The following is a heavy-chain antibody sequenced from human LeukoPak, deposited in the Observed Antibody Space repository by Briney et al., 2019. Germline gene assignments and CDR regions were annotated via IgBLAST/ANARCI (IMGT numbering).Heavy chain of an antibody. J-gene: IGHJ4*02. V-gene: IGHV4-59*01. D-gene: IGHD3-10*01. CDR3: ARVRGSTADY. Sequence: SETLFLTCTVSGGSISSYYWSWIRQPPGKGLEWIGYIYYSGSTNYNPSLKRRVTISVDTSKNQFSLKLSSVTGADTAVYYCARVRGSTADYRGQGALVTVSS. CDR2: IYYSGST. CDR1: GGSISSYY.